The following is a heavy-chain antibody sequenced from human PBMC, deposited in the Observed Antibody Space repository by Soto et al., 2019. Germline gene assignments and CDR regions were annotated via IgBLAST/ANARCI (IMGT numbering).Heavy chain of an antibody. J-gene: IGHJ4*02. Sequence: GGSLRLSCAASGFTVSSNHMSWVRQAPGRGLEWVSVIYSGGSTYYADSVKGRFTISRDNSKNTLYLQMNSLRAEDTALYYCARGASDYPGYFDYWGQGTLVTVSS. D-gene: IGHD4-17*01. CDR2: IYSGGST. CDR3: ARGASDYPGYFDY. CDR1: GFTVSSNH. V-gene: IGHV3-66*01.